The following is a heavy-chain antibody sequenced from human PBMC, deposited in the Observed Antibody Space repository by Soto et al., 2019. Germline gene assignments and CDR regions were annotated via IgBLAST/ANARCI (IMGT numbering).Heavy chain of an antibody. CDR2: IKQDGSEK. J-gene: IGHJ6*02. CDR3: ARDASGYDILTGYYPSSGMDV. D-gene: IGHD3-9*01. Sequence: PGGSLRLSCAASGFTFSSYWMSWVRQAPGKGLEWGANIKQDGSEKYYVDSVKGRFTISRDNAKNSLYLQMNSLRAEDTAVYYCARDASGYDILTGYYPSSGMDVWGQGTTVTVSS. CDR1: GFTFSSYW. V-gene: IGHV3-7*04.